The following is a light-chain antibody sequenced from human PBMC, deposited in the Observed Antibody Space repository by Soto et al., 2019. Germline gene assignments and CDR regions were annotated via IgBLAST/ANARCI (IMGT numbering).Light chain of an antibody. CDR1: SSDVGRYHH. Sequence: QSALTQPASVSGSPGQSITISCTGTSSDVGRYHHVSWYQHHPGKAPKLVIYEVTNRPPGVSNRFAGSKSGDTASLTISGLQAEGEADYYCSSYATSNTRYVFGTGTKVTVL. CDR2: EVT. CDR3: SSYATSNTRYV. V-gene: IGLV2-14*01. J-gene: IGLJ1*01.